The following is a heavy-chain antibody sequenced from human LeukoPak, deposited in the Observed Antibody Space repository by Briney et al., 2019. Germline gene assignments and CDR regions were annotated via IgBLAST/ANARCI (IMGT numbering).Heavy chain of an antibody. CDR3: AARYCSNGVFHFY. Sequence: GGSLRLSCAASGFTFSSYWMHWVRQAPGKGLVWVSRINSDGSSTNYADSVKGRFTISRDNAKNTLFLQMNSLRAEDTAVYYCAARYCSNGVFHFYWGQGTLVTVSS. D-gene: IGHD2-8*01. CDR2: INSDGSST. V-gene: IGHV3-74*01. J-gene: IGHJ4*02. CDR1: GFTFSSYW.